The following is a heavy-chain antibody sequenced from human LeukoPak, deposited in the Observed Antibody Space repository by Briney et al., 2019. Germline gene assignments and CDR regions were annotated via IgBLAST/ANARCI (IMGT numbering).Heavy chain of an antibody. D-gene: IGHD2-2*01. CDR1: GYTLTELS. J-gene: IGHJ4*02. Sequence: GASVKVSCKVSGYTLTELSMHWVRQAPGKGLEWMGGFDPEDGETIYAQKFQGRVTMTEDTSISTAYMELSRLRSDDTAVYYCARGVLVVPAAISKLNYPSHYWGQGTLVTVSS. V-gene: IGHV1-24*01. CDR2: FDPEDGET. CDR3: ARGVLVVPAAISKLNYPSHY.